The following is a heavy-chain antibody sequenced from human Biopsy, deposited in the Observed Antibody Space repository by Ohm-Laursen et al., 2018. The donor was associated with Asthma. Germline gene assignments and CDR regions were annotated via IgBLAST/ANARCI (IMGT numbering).Heavy chain of an antibody. J-gene: IGHJ4*02. Sequence: SLRLSCSASEFTFSNYGMHWVRQAPGKGLEWLAIISFDGSNQYYADSVKGRFTISRDNSKNSLYLQMSSLRGEDTAIYYCATLSWYASQYWGQGTLVTVSS. CDR3: ATLSWYASQY. V-gene: IGHV3-30*03. CDR2: ISFDGSNQ. D-gene: IGHD2-2*01. CDR1: EFTFSNYG.